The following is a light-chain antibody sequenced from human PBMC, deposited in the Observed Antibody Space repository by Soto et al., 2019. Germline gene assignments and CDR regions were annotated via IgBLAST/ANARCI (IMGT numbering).Light chain of an antibody. J-gene: IGKJ4*01. V-gene: IGKV3D-15*01. Sequence: EVVLTQSPDTLSVSPGERATLSCRASQSVGSNLAWYQQKPGQAPRLLIFAASIRAAGIPARFSGSGSGTEFTLTINSLQSEDFAVYYCQQYNNWVTFGGGTKVDLK. CDR2: AAS. CDR3: QQYNNWVT. CDR1: QSVGSN.